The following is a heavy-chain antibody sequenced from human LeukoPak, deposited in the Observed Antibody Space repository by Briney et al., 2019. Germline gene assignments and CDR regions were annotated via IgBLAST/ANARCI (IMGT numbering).Heavy chain of an antibody. V-gene: IGHV3-21*01. CDR2: IISTSRYI. D-gene: IGHD6-19*01. Sequence: GGPLRLSCAASGFTFSSYSMNWARQAPGKGLEWVSSIISTSRYIHYADSVKGRYNISRQNDKNSLYLQVNSLRAENTAVYYCAKLPAVPGACVQDYWGQGALVTVS. CDR1: GFTFSSYS. CDR3: AKLPAVPGACVQDY. J-gene: IGHJ4*02.